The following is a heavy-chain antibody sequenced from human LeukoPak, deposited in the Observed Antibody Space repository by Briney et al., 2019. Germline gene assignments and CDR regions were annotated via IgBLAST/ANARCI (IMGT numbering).Heavy chain of an antibody. Sequence: GGSLRLSCAASGFTFSSYWMSWVRQAPGKGLEWVANIKQDGSEKYYVDSVKGRFTISRDNAKNSLYLQMNSLRAEDTAVYYCARDPVAYNWNQDGMDVWGQGTTVTVSS. D-gene: IGHD1-1*01. V-gene: IGHV3-7*01. CDR3: ARDPVAYNWNQDGMDV. CDR1: GFTFSSYW. J-gene: IGHJ6*02. CDR2: IKQDGSEK.